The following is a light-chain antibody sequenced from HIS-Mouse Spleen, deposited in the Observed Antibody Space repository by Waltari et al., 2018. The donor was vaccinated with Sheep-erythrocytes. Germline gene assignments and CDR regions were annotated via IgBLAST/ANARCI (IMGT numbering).Light chain of an antibody. Sequence: SYELTQPPSVSVSPGQTASITCPGDKLGDKYACWYQQKPGHSPVLVIYQDSKRPSGIPKRFSGSNSGNTATLTISGTQAMDEADYYCQAWDSSTVVFGGGTKLTVL. CDR2: QDS. J-gene: IGLJ2*01. CDR1: KLGDKY. CDR3: QAWDSSTVV. V-gene: IGLV3-1*01.